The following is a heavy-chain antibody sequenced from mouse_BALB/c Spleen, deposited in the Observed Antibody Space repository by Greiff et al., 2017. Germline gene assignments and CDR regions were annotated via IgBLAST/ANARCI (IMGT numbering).Heavy chain of an antibody. V-gene: IGHV1-4*02. CDR2: INPSSGYT. CDR1: GYTFTSYT. CDR3: ARGGGVYFDY. Sequence: VQVVESAAELARPGASVKMSCKASGYTFTSYTMHWVKQRPGQGLEWIGYINPSSGYTEYNQKFKDKTTLTADKSSSTAYMQLSSLTSEDSAVYYCARGGGVYFDYWGQGTTLTVSS. J-gene: IGHJ2*01.